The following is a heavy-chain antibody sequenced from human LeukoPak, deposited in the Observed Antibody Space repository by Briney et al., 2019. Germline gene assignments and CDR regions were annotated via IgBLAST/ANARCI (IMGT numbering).Heavy chain of an antibody. CDR2: IRYDGSNK. V-gene: IGHV3-30*02. CDR3: AKDSKGPQHY. Sequence: GGSLRLSCAASGFTFSDYLMDWVRQAPGKGLEWVAFIRYDGSNKYYTDSVKGRFTISRDNSKNTLYLQMNSLRAEDTAVYYCAKDSKGPQHYWGQGTLVTVSS. D-gene: IGHD1-14*01. CDR1: GFTFSDYL. J-gene: IGHJ4*02.